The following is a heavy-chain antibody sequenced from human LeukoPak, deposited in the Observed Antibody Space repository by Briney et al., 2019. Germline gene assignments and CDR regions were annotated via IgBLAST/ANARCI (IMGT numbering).Heavy chain of an antibody. CDR3: ARGTRWLRFPHY. J-gene: IGHJ4*02. V-gene: IGHV4-34*01. CDR2: INHSGST. D-gene: IGHD5-12*01. Sequence: SETLSLTCAVYGGSFSGYCWSWIRQPPGKGLEWIGEINHSGSTNYNPSLKSRVTISVDTSKNQFSLKLSSVTAADTAVYYCARGTRWLRFPHYWGQGTLVTVSS. CDR1: GGSFSGYC.